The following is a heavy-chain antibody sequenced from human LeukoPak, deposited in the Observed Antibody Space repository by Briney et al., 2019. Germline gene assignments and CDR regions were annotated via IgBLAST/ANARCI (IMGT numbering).Heavy chain of an antibody. CDR1: GFTFSSHG. J-gene: IGHJ6*03. Sequence: GGSLRLSCAASGFTFSSHGMHWVRQAPGEGLEWVAFIRYDGSNKYYADSVKGRFTISRDNSKNTLYLQMNSLRAEDTAVYYCAKESYDFWSGYYPGYYYMDVWGKGTTVTVSS. CDR2: IRYDGSNK. V-gene: IGHV3-30*02. CDR3: AKESYDFWSGYYPGYYYMDV. D-gene: IGHD3-3*01.